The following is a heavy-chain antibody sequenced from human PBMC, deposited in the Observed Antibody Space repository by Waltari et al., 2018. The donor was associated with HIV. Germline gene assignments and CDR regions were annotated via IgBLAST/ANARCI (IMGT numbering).Heavy chain of an antibody. J-gene: IGHJ4*02. V-gene: IGHV1-3*01. D-gene: IGHD3-22*01. CDR2: SNAGNGKT. CDR3: ARDGYYYDSSGYSSYFDY. Sequence: QVQLVQSGAEVKKPGASVKVSCKASGYTFTSYAMHWVRQAPGQRLECMGWSNAGNGKTKYSQKCQGRVTITRDTSASTAYMELSSLRSEDTAVYYCARDGYYYDSSGYSSYFDYWGQGTLVTVSS. CDR1: GYTFTSYA.